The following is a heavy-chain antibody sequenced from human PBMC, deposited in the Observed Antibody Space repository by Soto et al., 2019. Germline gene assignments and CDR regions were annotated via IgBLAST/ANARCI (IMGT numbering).Heavy chain of an antibody. CDR2: ISYDGSNK. CDR3: AKDRPVYFAYCGGDCYSASHAFDI. CDR1: GFTFSSYG. Sequence: QVQLVESGGGVVQPGRSLRLSCAASGFTFSSYGMHWVRQAPGKGLEWVAVISYDGSNKYYADSVKGRFTISRDNSKNTLYLQMNSLRAEDTAVYYCAKDRPVYFAYCGGDCYSASHAFDIWGQGTMVTVSS. V-gene: IGHV3-30*18. D-gene: IGHD2-21*02. J-gene: IGHJ3*02.